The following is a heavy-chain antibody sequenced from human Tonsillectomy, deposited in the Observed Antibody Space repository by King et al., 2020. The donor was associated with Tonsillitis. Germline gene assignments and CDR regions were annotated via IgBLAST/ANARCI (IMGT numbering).Heavy chain of an antibody. D-gene: IGHD6-19*01. J-gene: IGHJ4*02. Sequence: QLVQSGGGLVQPGGSLRPPCAAFGFVFSSSWMSWFRQAPGKGLEGVANIRQDGSEKYYVDSVKDRFTISRDNAKNSLYLQMNSLRAGDTAVYYCARHSESRLAPFDYWGQGTLVTVSS. CDR1: GFVFSSSW. V-gene: IGHV3-7*03. CDR3: ARHSESRLAPFDY. CDR2: IRQDGSEK.